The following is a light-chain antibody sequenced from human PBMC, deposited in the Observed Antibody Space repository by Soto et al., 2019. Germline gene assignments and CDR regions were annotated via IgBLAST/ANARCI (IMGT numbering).Light chain of an antibody. CDR2: DAS. CDR1: QSVDNY. V-gene: IGKV3-11*01. Sequence: EIVLTQSPATLSLSPGARATLSCRASQSVDNYLAWYQQKPGQAPRLLIYDASNRATGIPVRFSGRGSATDFLLTIGGLGSEDPAVYYCQRGGNGPLLFGGGTKVE. CDR3: QRGGNGPLL. J-gene: IGKJ4*01.